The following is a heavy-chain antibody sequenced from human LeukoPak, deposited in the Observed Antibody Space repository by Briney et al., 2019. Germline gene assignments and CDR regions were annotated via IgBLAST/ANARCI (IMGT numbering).Heavy chain of an antibody. CDR1: GYTFTSYY. Sequence: GASVKVSCKASGYTFTSYYMHWVRQAPGQGLEWMGIINPSGGSASYAQKFQGRVTMTRDMSTSTVYMELSSLRSEDTAVYYCARDSEPPGPDPHAFDIWGQGTMVTVSS. CDR3: ARDSEPPGPDPHAFDI. J-gene: IGHJ3*02. D-gene: IGHD1-14*01. V-gene: IGHV1-46*01. CDR2: INPSGGSA.